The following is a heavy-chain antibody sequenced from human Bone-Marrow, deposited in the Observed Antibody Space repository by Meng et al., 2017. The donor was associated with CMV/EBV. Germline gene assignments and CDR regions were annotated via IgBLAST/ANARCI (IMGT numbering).Heavy chain of an antibody. V-gene: IGHV3-21*01. J-gene: IGHJ6*01. D-gene: IGHD3-3*01. CDR2: ISSSSSYI. Sequence: GESLKISCAASGFTFSSYAMHWVRQAPGKGLEWVSSISSSSSYIYYADSVKGRFTISRDNAKNSLYLQMNSLRAEDTAVYYCARDRANRAYDFWSGYYLDYYYGMDVWGQGTTVTGSS. CDR1: GFTFSSYA. CDR3: ARDRANRAYDFWSGYYLDYYYGMDV.